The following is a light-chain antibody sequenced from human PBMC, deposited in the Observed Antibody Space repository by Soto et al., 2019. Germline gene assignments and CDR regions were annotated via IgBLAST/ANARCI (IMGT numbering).Light chain of an antibody. J-gene: IGLJ3*02. CDR2: EVS. CDR3: SSYAGSNNWL. Sequence: QSVLTQPPSASGSPGQSVTISCTGTSSDVGGYNYVSWYQQHPGKAPKLMIYEVSKRPSGVPDRFSGSKSGNTASLTVSGLQSEDEADYYGSSYAGSNNWLFGGGTKLTVL. CDR1: SSDVGGYNY. V-gene: IGLV2-8*01.